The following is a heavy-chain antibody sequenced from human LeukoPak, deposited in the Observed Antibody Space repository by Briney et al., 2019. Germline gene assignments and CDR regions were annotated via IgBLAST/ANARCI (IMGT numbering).Heavy chain of an antibody. V-gene: IGHV3-49*04. Sequence: GGSLRLSCTTSGFTFGDHAMCWVRQAPGKGLEWVGFIRSEAYGGTTEYAASVKGRFTISRDDSRGIAYLQMNSLKTEDTALYYCARGPIHLWLYYAMDVWGHGTTVTVSS. CDR3: ARGPIHLWLYYAMDV. D-gene: IGHD5-18*01. CDR2: IRSEAYGGTT. CDR1: GFTFGDHA. J-gene: IGHJ6*02.